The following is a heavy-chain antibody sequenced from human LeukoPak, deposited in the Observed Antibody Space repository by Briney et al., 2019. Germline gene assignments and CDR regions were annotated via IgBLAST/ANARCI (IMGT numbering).Heavy chain of an antibody. CDR2: ISAYNGNT. CDR3: ARDLLPGYYDSSGYYDY. V-gene: IGHV1-18*01. Sequence: ASVKVSCKASGYTFTSYGISWVRQAPGQGLEWTGWISAYNGNTNYAQKLQGRVTMTTDTSTSTAYMELRSLRSDDTAVYYCARDLLPGYYDSSGYYDYWGQGTLVTVSS. CDR1: GYTFTSYG. J-gene: IGHJ4*02. D-gene: IGHD3-22*01.